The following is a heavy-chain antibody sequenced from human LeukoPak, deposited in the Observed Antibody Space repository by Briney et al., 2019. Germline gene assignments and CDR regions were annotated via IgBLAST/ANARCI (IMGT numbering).Heavy chain of an antibody. J-gene: IGHJ4*02. Sequence: GGSLRLSCAASGFTFSSCTMNWVRQAPGKGLEWVSSISGSSRHKYYADSVNGRFTISRDNAKNSLYLQMNSLRAEDTAVYYCARTANFAAGYYIDYWGQGTLVTVSS. CDR1: GFTFSSCT. D-gene: IGHD6-13*01. CDR2: ISGSSRHK. CDR3: ARTANFAAGYYIDY. V-gene: IGHV3-21*01.